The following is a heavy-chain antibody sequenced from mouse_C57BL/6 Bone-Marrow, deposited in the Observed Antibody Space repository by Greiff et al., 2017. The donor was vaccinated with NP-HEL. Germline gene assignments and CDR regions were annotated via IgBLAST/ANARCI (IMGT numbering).Heavy chain of an antibody. CDR3: APHYYGSSYSAWFAY. V-gene: IGHV1-81*01. J-gene: IGHJ3*01. Sequence: VQLQQSGAELARPGASVKLSCKASGYTFTSYGISWVKQRTGQGLEWIGEIYPRSGNTYYNEKFKGKATLTADKSSSTAYMELRSLTSEDSAVYFCAPHYYGSSYSAWFAYWGQGTLVTVSA. CDR1: GYTFTSYG. D-gene: IGHD1-1*01. CDR2: IYPRSGNT.